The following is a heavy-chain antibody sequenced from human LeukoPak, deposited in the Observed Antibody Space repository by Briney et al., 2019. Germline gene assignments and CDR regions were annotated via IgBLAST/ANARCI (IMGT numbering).Heavy chain of an antibody. V-gene: IGHV1-46*01. CDR2: INPSGGST. CDR3: ASSRANWGSILVYGMDV. J-gene: IGHJ6*04. D-gene: IGHD7-27*01. CDR1: GYTFTSYY. Sequence: ASVKVSCKASGYTFTSYYMHWVRQAPGQGLEWMGIINPSGGSTSYAQKFQGRVTVTRDTSTSTVYMELSSLRSEDTAVYYCASSRANWGSILVYGMDVWGKGTTVTVSS.